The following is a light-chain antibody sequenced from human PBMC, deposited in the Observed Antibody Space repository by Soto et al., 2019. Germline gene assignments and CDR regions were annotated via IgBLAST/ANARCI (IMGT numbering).Light chain of an antibody. CDR1: QGISNY. J-gene: IGKJ1*01. V-gene: IGKV1-27*01. CDR3: QKYNGAPWT. CDR2: AAS. Sequence: DIQMTQSPSSLSASVGDRVTITCRASQGISNYLAWYQQRPGKVPKLLIYAASTLQSGVPSRFSGGGSGTDFPLTISSLQPEDVATYYCQKYNGAPWTFGQGTKVEIK.